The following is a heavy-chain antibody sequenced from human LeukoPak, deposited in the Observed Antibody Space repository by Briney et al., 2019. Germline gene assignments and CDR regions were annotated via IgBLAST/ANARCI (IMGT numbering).Heavy chain of an antibody. CDR1: GFTFSSYA. CDR2: ISSNGGST. J-gene: IGHJ4*02. Sequence: GGSLRLSCAASGFTFSSYAMHWVRQAPGKGLEYVSAISSNGGSTYYANSVKGRFTISIDNSKNTLYLQMGSLRAEDMAVYYCARAASRVGSSSLGYWGQGTLVTVSS. CDR3: ARAASRVGSSSLGY. D-gene: IGHD6-13*01. V-gene: IGHV3-64*01.